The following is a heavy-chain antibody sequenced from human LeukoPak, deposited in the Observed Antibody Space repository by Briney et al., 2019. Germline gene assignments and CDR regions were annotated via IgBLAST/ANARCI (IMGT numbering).Heavy chain of an antibody. CDR3: ARDRLGSPDY. Sequence: SETLSLTCAVYGGSFSGYYWSWIRQPPGKGLEWIGEINHSGSTDYNPSLKSRVTISVDTSKNQFSLKLSSVTAADTAVYYCARDRLGSPDYWGQGTLVTVSS. J-gene: IGHJ4*02. V-gene: IGHV4-34*01. D-gene: IGHD1-26*01. CDR1: GGSFSGYY. CDR2: INHSGST.